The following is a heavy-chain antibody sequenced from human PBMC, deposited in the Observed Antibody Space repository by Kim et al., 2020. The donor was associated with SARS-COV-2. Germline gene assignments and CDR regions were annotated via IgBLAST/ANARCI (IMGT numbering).Heavy chain of an antibody. CDR1: GFTFSNYG. CDR3: ARDLSYYYGSGNNYYYAMDV. CDR2: IWYDGSKQ. Sequence: GGSLRLSCAASGFTFSNYGIHWVRQAPGKGLEWVAVIWYDGSKQEYADSVKGRFSISRDNSKNTLDLQMSSLRAEDTAVYYCARDLSYYYGSGNNYYYAMDVGGQGTTVTVSS. D-gene: IGHD3-10*01. J-gene: IGHJ6*02. V-gene: IGHV3-33*01.